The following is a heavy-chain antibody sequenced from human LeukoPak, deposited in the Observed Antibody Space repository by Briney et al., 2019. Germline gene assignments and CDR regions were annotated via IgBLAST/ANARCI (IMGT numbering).Heavy chain of an antibody. CDR2: ISGSGGST. V-gene: IGHV3-23*01. Sequence: GGSLRLSCAASGFTFSSYAMSWVRQAPGKGLEWVSAISGSGGSTYYADSVKGRFTISRDNPKNTLYLQMNSLRAEDTAVYYCAKMGAGTTSRWFDPWGQGTLVTVSS. J-gene: IGHJ5*02. CDR3: AKMGAGTTSRWFDP. D-gene: IGHD1-7*01. CDR1: GFTFSSYA.